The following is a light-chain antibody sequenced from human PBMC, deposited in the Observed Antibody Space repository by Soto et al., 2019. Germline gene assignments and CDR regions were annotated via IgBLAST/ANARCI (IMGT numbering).Light chain of an antibody. CDR2: WAS. Sequence: DLVITQSPDSLAVSLGQMSTISFNSSHSVLYSSNNKNYLAWYQKKPGQPPKLLIYWASTRESGVPDRFSGSGSGTDFTLTISSLQAEHVAVYYCQQYNKWPPITFGQGTRLEIK. CDR3: QQYNKWPPIT. V-gene: IGKV4-1*01. CDR1: HSVLYSSNNKNY. J-gene: IGKJ5*01.